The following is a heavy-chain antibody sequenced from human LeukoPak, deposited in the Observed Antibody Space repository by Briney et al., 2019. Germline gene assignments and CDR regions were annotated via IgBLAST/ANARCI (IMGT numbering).Heavy chain of an antibody. CDR1: GFTFSSYW. J-gene: IGHJ6*02. CDR3: ARDRGDTAMVYYYYYGMDV. V-gene: IGHV3-7*01. D-gene: IGHD5-18*01. Sequence: GGSLRLSCAASGFTFSSYWMSWVRQAPGKGLEWVANIKQDGSEKYYVDSVKGRFTISRDNAKNSLYLQMNSLRAEATAVYYCARDRGDTAMVYYYYYGMDVWGQGTTVTVSS. CDR2: IKQDGSEK.